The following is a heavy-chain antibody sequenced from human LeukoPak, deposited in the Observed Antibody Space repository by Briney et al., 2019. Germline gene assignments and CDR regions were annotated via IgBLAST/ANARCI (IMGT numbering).Heavy chain of an antibody. J-gene: IGHJ4*02. CDR2: IYTSGST. D-gene: IGHD1-26*01. CDR3: ARDGIAGGSYSTFFAS. Sequence: SETLSLTCTVSGGSISSYYWSWIRQPAGKGLEWIGRIYTSGSTNYNPSLKSRVTISVDTSKNQFSLKLSSVTAADTAVYYCARDGIAGGSYSTFFASRGQGTLVTVSS. V-gene: IGHV4-4*07. CDR1: GGSISSYY.